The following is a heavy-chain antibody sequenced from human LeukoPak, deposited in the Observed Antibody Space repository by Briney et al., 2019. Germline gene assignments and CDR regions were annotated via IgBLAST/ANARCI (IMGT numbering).Heavy chain of an antibody. CDR2: ISYDGTNK. V-gene: IGHV3-30-3*01. J-gene: IGHJ6*02. CDR1: GFTFSHYT. Sequence: PGGSLRLSCAASGFTFSHYTIHWVRQAPGKGLQWVTAISYDGTNKYYADSVKGRFTISRDNSKNTAFLEMNSLRPEDTAIYYCARDRIYYYYNAMDVWGQGTTVTVSS. CDR3: ARDRIYYYYNAMDV. D-gene: IGHD2-21*01.